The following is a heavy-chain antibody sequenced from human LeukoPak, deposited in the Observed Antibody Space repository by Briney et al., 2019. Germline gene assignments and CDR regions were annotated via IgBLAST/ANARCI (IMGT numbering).Heavy chain of an antibody. Sequence: ASVKVSCKASGYTFTSYGISWVRQAPGQGLEWMGWISAYNGNTNYAQKLQGRVTMTTDTSTSTAYMELGSLRSDDTAVYYCARDRGYDFWSGYWPQGYWGQGTLVTVSS. J-gene: IGHJ4*02. V-gene: IGHV1-18*01. D-gene: IGHD3-3*01. CDR2: ISAYNGNT. CDR1: GYTFTSYG. CDR3: ARDRGYDFWSGYWPQGY.